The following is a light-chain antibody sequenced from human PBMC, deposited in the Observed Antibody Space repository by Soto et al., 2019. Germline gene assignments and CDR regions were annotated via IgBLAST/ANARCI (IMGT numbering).Light chain of an antibody. Sequence: EIVLTQSPATLSLSPGERATLSCRASQSVSNYLAWYQQKPGQGPRLLIYDASNRATGIPGRFSGSGSGTDFTLTISSLDPEDSAVYYCQQRSNLVTFGGGTKVEIK. CDR1: QSVSNY. CDR2: DAS. J-gene: IGKJ4*01. V-gene: IGKV3-11*01. CDR3: QQRSNLVT.